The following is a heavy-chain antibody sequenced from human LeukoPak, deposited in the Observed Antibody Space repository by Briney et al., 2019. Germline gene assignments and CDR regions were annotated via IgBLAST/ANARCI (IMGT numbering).Heavy chain of an antibody. V-gene: IGHV3-21*01. CDR2: ISSSSSYI. J-gene: IGHJ4*02. CDR1: GFTFSSYS. D-gene: IGHD3-10*01. CDR3: ARDLRAMVRGVIHY. Sequence: GGSLRLSCAASGFTFSSYSMNWVRQAPGKGLEWVSSISSSSSYIYYADSVKGRFTISRDNARNSLYLQMNSLRAEDTAVYYCARDLRAMVRGVIHYWGQGTLVTVSS.